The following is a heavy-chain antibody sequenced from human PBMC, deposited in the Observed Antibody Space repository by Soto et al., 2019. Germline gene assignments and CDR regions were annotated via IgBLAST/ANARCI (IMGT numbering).Heavy chain of an antibody. CDR3: ARVRPKLRTIDY. V-gene: IGHV4-61*01. CDR1: GGSVSSGSYY. D-gene: IGHD4-17*01. Sequence: LSLTCTVSGGSVSSGSYYWSWIRQPPGKGLEWIGYIYYSGSTNYNPSLKSRVTISVDTSKNQFSLKLSSVTAADTAVYYCARVRPKLRTIDYWGQGTLVTVSS. J-gene: IGHJ4*02. CDR2: IYYSGST.